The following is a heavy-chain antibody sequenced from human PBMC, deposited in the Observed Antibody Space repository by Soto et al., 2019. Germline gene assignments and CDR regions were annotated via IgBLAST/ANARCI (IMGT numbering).Heavy chain of an antibody. CDR2: MNPNSGNT. CDR1: GYTFTSYD. J-gene: IGHJ6*02. D-gene: IGHD6-13*01. Sequence: QVQLVQSGAEVKKPGASVKVSCKASGYTFTSYDINWVRQATGQGLEWMGWMNPNSGNTDYAQKFQGRVTMTRNTAISTDDMELSSPRSEDTAVYCCARRGYRSSWYYFYYYGMDVWGQGTTVTVSS. V-gene: IGHV1-8*01. CDR3: ARRGYRSSWYYFYYYGMDV.